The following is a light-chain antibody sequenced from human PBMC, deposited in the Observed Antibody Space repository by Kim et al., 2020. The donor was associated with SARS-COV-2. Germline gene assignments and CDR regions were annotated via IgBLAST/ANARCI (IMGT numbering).Light chain of an antibody. CDR1: QSISSTY. Sequence: PGDTATLSCGASQSISSTYLAWYQQKPGRAPRVLIYDASSRATGIPERFSGSGSGTNFTLSITRLEPEDFAVYYCQQYGNSPWTFGQGTKVDIK. J-gene: IGKJ1*01. CDR3: QQYGNSPWT. CDR2: DAS. V-gene: IGKV3D-20*01.